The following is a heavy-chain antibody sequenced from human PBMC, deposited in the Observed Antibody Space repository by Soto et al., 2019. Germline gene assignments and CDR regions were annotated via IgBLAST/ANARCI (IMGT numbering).Heavy chain of an antibody. D-gene: IGHD1-26*01. J-gene: IGHJ4*02. Sequence: PSETLSLTCTVSGGSISSSSYYWGWIRQPPGKGLEWIGSIYYSGSTYYNPSLKSRVTISVDTSKNQFSLKLSSVTAADTAVYYCARHGRSGRYIYYFDDWGQGTLVPVSS. CDR3: ARHGRSGRYIYYFDD. CDR2: IYYSGST. CDR1: GGSISSSSYY. V-gene: IGHV4-39*01.